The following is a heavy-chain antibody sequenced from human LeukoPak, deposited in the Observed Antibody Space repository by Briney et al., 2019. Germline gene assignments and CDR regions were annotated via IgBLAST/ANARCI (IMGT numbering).Heavy chain of an antibody. Sequence: GGSLRLSCAASGFTFSSYDMHWVRQATGKGLEWVSAIGTAGDTYYPGSVKGRFTISRENAKNSLYLQMSSLRAGDTAVYYCARAQWLYGMDVWGQGTTVTVSS. CDR3: ARAQWLYGMDV. V-gene: IGHV3-13*01. J-gene: IGHJ6*02. CDR1: GFTFSSYD. D-gene: IGHD3-22*01. CDR2: IGTAGDT.